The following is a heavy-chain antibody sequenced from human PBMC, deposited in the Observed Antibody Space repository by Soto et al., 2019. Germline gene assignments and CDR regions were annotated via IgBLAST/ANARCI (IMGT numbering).Heavy chain of an antibody. J-gene: IGHJ4*02. CDR2: IIPILGIA. D-gene: IGHD3-10*01. V-gene: IGHV1-69*02. Sequence: QVQLVQSGAEVKKPGSSVKVSCKASGGTFSSYTISWVRQAPGQGLEWMGRIIPILGIANYAQKFQGRVTITEDKPTSTAYMELSSLRSEDTAGYYCASHMVRAVSVDYWGQGTLVTLSS. CDR1: GGTFSSYT. CDR3: ASHMVRAVSVDY.